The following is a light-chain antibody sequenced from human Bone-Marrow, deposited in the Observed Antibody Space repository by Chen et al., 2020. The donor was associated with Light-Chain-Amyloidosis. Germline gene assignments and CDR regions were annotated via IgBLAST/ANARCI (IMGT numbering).Light chain of an antibody. CDR3: QSADSSGTYEVI. V-gene: IGLV3-25*03. J-gene: IGLJ2*01. CDR1: DLPTKY. Sequence: SYELKQPPSVSVSPGQTARITCSGDDLPTKYAYWYHQKPGQAPVLVIHRDTERPSGISERFSGSSSGTTATLTISGVQAEDEADYHCQSADSSGTYEVIFGGGTKLTVL. CDR2: RDT.